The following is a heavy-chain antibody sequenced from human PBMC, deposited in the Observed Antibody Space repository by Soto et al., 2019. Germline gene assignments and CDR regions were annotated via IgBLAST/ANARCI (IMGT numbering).Heavy chain of an antibody. V-gene: IGHV4-39*01. D-gene: IGHD3-22*01. CDR2: IKYSGTT. J-gene: IGHJ3*02. Sequence: SETLSLTCTVSGGFISSSRCHWGWIRQPPGKGLEWIASIKYSGTTFYNPSLKSRVTLSVDTSKNQFSLKLSSVTAADTAVYYCARTYDGSGPNSGGYAFDIWGQGTMVT. CDR1: GGFISSSRCH. CDR3: ARTYDGSGPNSGGYAFDI.